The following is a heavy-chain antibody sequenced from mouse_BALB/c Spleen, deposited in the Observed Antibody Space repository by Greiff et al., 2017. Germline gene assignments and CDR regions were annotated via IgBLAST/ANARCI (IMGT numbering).Heavy chain of an antibody. CDR1: GFSLTGYG. CDR2: IWGDGST. J-gene: IGHJ4*01. Sequence: VQRVESGPGLVAPSQSLSITCTVSGFSLTGYGVNWVRQPPGKGLEWLGMIWGDGSTDYNSALKSRLSISKDNSKSQVFLKMNSLQTDDTARYYCAINYYGSSYYAMDYWGQGTSVTVSS. V-gene: IGHV2-6-7*01. D-gene: IGHD1-1*01. CDR3: AINYYGSSYYAMDY.